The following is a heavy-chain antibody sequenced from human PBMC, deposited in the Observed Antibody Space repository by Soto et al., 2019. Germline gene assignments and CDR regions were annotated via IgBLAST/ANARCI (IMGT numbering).Heavy chain of an antibody. CDR2: VSGSGGTT. V-gene: IGHV3-23*01. D-gene: IGHD6-13*01. J-gene: IGHJ4*02. CDR1: GFTFSSYA. Sequence: EVQLLESGGGLEQSGGSLRLSCAASGFTFSSYAMSWVRQAPGKGLEWVSVVSGSGGTTYYADSVRGRFTISRDNSKNTLYLHMNSLRAEDTAVYYCAKDPKYSSRSSGQFDYWGQGTLVTVSS. CDR3: AKDPKYSSRSSGQFDY.